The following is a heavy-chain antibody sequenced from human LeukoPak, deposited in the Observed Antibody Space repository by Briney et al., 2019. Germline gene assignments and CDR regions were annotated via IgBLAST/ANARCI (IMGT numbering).Heavy chain of an antibody. CDR2: ISSSSSYI. V-gene: IGHV3-21*01. CDR1: GFTFSSYS. D-gene: IGHD3-9*01. J-gene: IGHJ4*02. Sequence: GGSLRLSCAASGFTFSSYSMNWVRQAPGKGLEWVSSISSSSSYIYYAGSVKGRLTISRDNAKNSLYLQMNSLRAEDTAVYYCTTDKYYDILTGSNPNDYWGQGTLVTVSS. CDR3: TTDKYYDILTGSNPNDY.